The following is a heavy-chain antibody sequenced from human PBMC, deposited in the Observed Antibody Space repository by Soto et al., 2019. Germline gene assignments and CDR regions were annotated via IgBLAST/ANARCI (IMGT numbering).Heavy chain of an antibody. J-gene: IGHJ3*02. Sequence: TLSLTCTVSGGSISSGDYYWSWIRQPPGKGLEWIGYIYYSGSTYYNPSLKSRVTISVDTSKNQFSLKLSSVTAADTAVYYCARDHVEMATMGAFDIWGQGTMVTVSS. D-gene: IGHD5-12*01. CDR1: GGSISSGDYY. CDR2: IYYSGST. CDR3: ARDHVEMATMGAFDI. V-gene: IGHV4-30-4*01.